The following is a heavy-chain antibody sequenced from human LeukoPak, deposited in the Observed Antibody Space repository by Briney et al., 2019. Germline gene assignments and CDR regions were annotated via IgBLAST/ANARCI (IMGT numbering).Heavy chain of an antibody. CDR3: ARERITMIVVVWGAFDY. D-gene: IGHD3-22*01. J-gene: IGHJ4*02. V-gene: IGHV4-34*12. CDR1: GGSFSGYY. CDR2: TIHSGST. Sequence: SETLSLTCAVYGGSFSGYYWSWIRQPPGKGLEWIGETIHSGSTNYNPSLKSRVTISVDTSKNQFSLKLSSVTAADTAVYYCARERITMIVVVWGAFDYWGQGTLVTVSS.